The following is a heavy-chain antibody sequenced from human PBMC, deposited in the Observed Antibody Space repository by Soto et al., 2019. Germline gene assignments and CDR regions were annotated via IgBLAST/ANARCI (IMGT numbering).Heavy chain of an antibody. J-gene: IGHJ4*02. CDR1: GFSFTTAGVA. Sequence: SVPTLVNPTQTLTLTCTCSGFSFTTAGVAVGWIRQTPGGALEWLTLIYYNDDRRFSPSLKTRLTITGDTSKNQVVLSLTNVEPGDTATYFCAHSDGGYEIIYFEFWGQGIQVTVSS. D-gene: IGHD5-12*01. CDR2: IYYNDDR. CDR3: AHSDGGYEIIYFEF. V-gene: IGHV2-5*01.